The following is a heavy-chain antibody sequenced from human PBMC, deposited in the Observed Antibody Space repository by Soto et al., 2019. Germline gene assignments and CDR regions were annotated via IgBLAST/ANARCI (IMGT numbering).Heavy chain of an antibody. J-gene: IGHJ4*02. D-gene: IGHD1-7*01. V-gene: IGHV1-3*01. Sequence: ASVKVSCKASGYTFTSYAMHWVRQAPGQRLEWMGWINAGNGNTKYSQKFQGRVTITRDTSASTAYMELSSLRSEDTAVYYCARGKLELYGSPLDYWGQGTLVTVSS. CDR1: GYTFTSYA. CDR2: INAGNGNT. CDR3: ARGKLELYGSPLDY.